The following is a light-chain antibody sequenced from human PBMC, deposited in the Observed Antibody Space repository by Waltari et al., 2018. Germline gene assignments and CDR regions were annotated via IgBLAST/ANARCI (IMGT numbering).Light chain of an antibody. Sequence: DVVMTQSPLSLSVTLGQPASISCKSSQSLVHSDRKTYLNWYQQRPGQSPRRLLYKVSYRDSEVPDRLSGSGSGTDFTLKISRVEAEDVGGYYCMQGTHWPPWTFGQGTKVEIK. CDR1: QSLVHSDRKTY. J-gene: IGKJ1*01. V-gene: IGKV2-30*02. CDR2: KVS. CDR3: MQGTHWPPWT.